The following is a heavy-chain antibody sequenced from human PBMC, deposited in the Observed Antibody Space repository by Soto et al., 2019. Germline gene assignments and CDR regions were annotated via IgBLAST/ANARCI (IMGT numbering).Heavy chain of an antibody. Sequence: SETLSLTCAVYGGSFSGYYWSWIRQPPGKGLEWIGEINHSGSTNYNPSLKSRVTISVDTSKNQFSLKLSSVTAADTAVYYCATISGFSTWCYYHDHHAVSGKGTSVPVS. CDR3: ATISGFSTWCYYHDHHAV. J-gene: IGHJ6*03. CDR1: GGSFSGYY. V-gene: IGHV4-34*01. CDR2: INHSGST. D-gene: IGHD2-2*01.